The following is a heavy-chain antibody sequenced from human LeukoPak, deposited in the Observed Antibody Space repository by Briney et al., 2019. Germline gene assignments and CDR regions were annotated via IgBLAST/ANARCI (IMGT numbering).Heavy chain of an antibody. V-gene: IGHV4-61*02. CDR2: IYTSGST. CDR1: GGSISSGSYY. CDR3: ARGNLGIAAAGTLRFDP. Sequence: SQTLSLTCTVPGGSISSGSYYWSWIRQPAGKGLEWIGRIYTSGSTNYNPSLKSRVTISVDTSKNPFSLKLSSVTAADTAVYYCARGNLGIAAAGTLRFDPWGQGTLVTVSS. J-gene: IGHJ5*02. D-gene: IGHD6-13*01.